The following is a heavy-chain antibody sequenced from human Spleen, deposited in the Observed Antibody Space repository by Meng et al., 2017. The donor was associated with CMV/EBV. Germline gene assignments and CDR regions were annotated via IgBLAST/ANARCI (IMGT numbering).Heavy chain of an antibody. CDR2: MTGSGGST. J-gene: IGHJ4*02. CDR3: AKIRAVWDYFHY. D-gene: IGHD3-10*01. CDR1: KFTFSNYA. V-gene: IGHV3-23*01. Sequence: LSLTCAASKFTFSNYAMNWVRQAPGKGLEWVSTMTGSGGSTYYADSVKGRFTISRDNSRNTVYLQMNSLRGEDTAIYYCAKIRAVWDYFHYWGQGALVTVSS.